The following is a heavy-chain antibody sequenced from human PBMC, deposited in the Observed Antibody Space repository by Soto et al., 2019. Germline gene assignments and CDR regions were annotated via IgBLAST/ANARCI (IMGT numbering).Heavy chain of an antibody. D-gene: IGHD6-25*01. CDR3: ARDPQQRLADSYYYGMDV. J-gene: IGHJ6*02. Sequence: GGSLTLSCAASGFTFSRDGMNWVRQAPAKGLELVSSISGLSSFIYYADAVKRRFTVSRDNAKNSLFVQMNSLTAEDTAVYYCARDPQQRLADSYYYGMDVWGQGTTVTVSS. CDR2: ISGLSSFI. CDR1: GFTFSRDG. V-gene: IGHV3-21*06.